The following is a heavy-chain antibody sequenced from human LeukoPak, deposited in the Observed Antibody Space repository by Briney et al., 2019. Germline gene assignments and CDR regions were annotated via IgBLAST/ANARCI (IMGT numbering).Heavy chain of an antibody. CDR1: GFTFSSYG. J-gene: IGHJ6*02. Sequence: GGSLRLSCAASGFTFSSYGMHWGRQAPGKGLEWVAVIWYDGSNKYHADSVKGRITISRDNSKNTLYLQMNSLRVEDTAVYYCARAHCSGGSCYGNYYYYYGMDVWGQGTTVTVSS. CDR2: IWYDGSNK. V-gene: IGHV3-33*01. D-gene: IGHD2-15*01. CDR3: ARAHCSGGSCYGNYYYYYGMDV.